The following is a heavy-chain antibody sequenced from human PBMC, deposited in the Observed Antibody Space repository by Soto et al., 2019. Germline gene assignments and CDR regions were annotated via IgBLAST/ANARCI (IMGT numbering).Heavy chain of an antibody. CDR1: GYSFTSYW. CDR2: IYPGDSDT. J-gene: IGHJ3*02. CDR3: ASPYMRRDGYKTLAFDI. D-gene: IGHD3-22*01. V-gene: IGHV5-51*01. Sequence: VQLVQSGAEVIKPGESLKISCKGSGYSFTSYWIGWVRQMPGKGLEWMGIIYPGDSDTRYSPSFQGQVTISADKSISPAYLQWSSLKASDTAMYYCASPYMRRDGYKTLAFDIWGQGTMVTVAS.